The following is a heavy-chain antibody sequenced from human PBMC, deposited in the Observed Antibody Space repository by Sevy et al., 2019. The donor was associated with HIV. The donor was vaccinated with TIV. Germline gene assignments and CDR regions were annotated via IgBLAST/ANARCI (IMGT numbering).Heavy chain of an antibody. CDR3: AKGTLVVPAVIYYYYAMDV. D-gene: IGHD2-2*01. CDR2: ISHSGGST. Sequence: GGSLRLSCAASGFTFSSYGMSWFRQAPGKGLKWVSSISHSGGSTYYADSVKGRFTISRDNSKNTLYLQMNSLRAEDTAVYYCAKGTLVVPAVIYYYYAMDVWGQGTTVTVSS. CDR1: GFTFSSYG. J-gene: IGHJ6*02. V-gene: IGHV3-23*01.